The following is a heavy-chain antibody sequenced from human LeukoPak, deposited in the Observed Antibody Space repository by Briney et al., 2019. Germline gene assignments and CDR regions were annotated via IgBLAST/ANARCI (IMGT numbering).Heavy chain of an antibody. J-gene: IGHJ4*02. CDR2: IYSGGST. Sequence: GGSLRLSCTVSGFTVSSDSMSWVRQAPGKGLEWVSFIYSGGSTHYSDSVKGRFTISRDNSKKTLYLQMNSLRAEDTAVYYCARRAGAYSHPYDYWGQGTLVTVSS. CDR3: ARRAGAYSHPYDY. V-gene: IGHV3-53*01. D-gene: IGHD4/OR15-4a*01. CDR1: GFTVSSDS.